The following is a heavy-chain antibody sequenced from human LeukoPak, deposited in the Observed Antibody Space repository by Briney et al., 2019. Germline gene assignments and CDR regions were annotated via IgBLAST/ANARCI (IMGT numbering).Heavy chain of an antibody. J-gene: IGHJ4*02. Sequence: GGSLRLSCAASGFTFNHYAMNWVRQAPGKGLEWVSAISGSADSAYYADSVKGRFTISRDSSKNTLYLQMNSLRAEDTAVYYCAKGTLIAARLLFDYWGQGTLVTVSS. D-gene: IGHD6-6*01. V-gene: IGHV3-23*01. CDR2: ISGSADSA. CDR3: AKGTLIAARLLFDY. CDR1: GFTFNHYA.